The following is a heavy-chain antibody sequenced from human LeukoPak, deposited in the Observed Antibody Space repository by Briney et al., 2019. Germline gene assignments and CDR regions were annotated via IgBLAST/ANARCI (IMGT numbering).Heavy chain of an antibody. Sequence: KPSETLSLTCTVSGGSISSGDYYWSWIRQPPGKGLEWIGYIYYSGSTYYNPSLKSRVTISVDTSKNQFSLKLSSVTAADTAVYYCARSVEPGIFDYWGQGTLVTVSS. D-gene: IGHD6-13*01. CDR2: IYYSGST. J-gene: IGHJ4*02. CDR3: ARSVEPGIFDY. V-gene: IGHV4-30-4*01. CDR1: GGSISSGDYY.